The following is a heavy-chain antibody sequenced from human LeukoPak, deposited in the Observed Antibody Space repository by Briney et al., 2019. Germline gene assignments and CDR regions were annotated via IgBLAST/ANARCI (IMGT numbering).Heavy chain of an antibody. CDR1: GFTFSSYS. CDR2: ISSSSYI. Sequence: GGSLRLSCAASGFTFSSYSMNWVRQAPGKGLEWVSSISSSSYIYYADSVKGRFTISRDNAKNSLYLQMNSLRAEDTAVYYCARAGVPYYYDSSGYPLAQHWGQGTLVTVSS. D-gene: IGHD3-22*01. J-gene: IGHJ1*01. V-gene: IGHV3-21*01. CDR3: ARAGVPYYYDSSGYPLAQH.